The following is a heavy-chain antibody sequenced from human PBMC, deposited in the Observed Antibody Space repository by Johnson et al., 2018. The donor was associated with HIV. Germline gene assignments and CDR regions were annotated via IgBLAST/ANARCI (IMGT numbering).Heavy chain of an antibody. Sequence: QVQLVESGGGVVQPGRSLRLSCAASGFTFSSYGMHWVRQAPGKGLEWVAVISYDGSNKSSADSVKGRFTISSNNYKNTLYLQRNSRRAEATAVYYCAQEGLGAGRNAFDTWGQGTMVTVSS. CDR3: AQEGLGAGRNAFDT. J-gene: IGHJ3*02. CDR2: ISYDGSNK. D-gene: IGHD6-6*01. CDR1: GFTFSSYG. V-gene: IGHV3-30*18.